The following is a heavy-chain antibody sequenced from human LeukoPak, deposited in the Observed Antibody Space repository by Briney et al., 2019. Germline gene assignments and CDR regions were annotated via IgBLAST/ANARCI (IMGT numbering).Heavy chain of an antibody. CDR1: GFTFSSYG. D-gene: IGHD2-21*02. J-gene: IGHJ3*02. V-gene: IGHV3-33*01. CDR2: IWYDGSNK. CDR3: AREGTPDCGGDCPEGLDI. Sequence: GGSLRLSCAASGFTFSSYGMHWVRQAPGKGLEWVAVIWYDGSNKYYADSVKGRFTISRDNSKNTLYLQMNSLRAEDTAVYYCAREGTPDCGGDCPEGLDIWGQGTMVTVSS.